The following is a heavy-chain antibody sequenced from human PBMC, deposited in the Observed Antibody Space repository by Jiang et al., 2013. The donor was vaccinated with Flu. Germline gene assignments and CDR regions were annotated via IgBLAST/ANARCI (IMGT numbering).Heavy chain of an antibody. CDR2: TYYRSKWYN. J-gene: IGHJ1*01. CDR3: ARGTAEWVLGHFQH. Sequence: QTLSLTCAISGDSVSSNSAAWNWIRQSPSRGLEWLGRTYYRSKWYNDYAVSVKSRITINPDTSKNQFSLQLNSVTPEDTAVYYCARGTAEWVLGHFQHWGQGTLVTVSS. CDR1: GDSVSSNSAA. V-gene: IGHV6-1*01. D-gene: IGHD3-3*01.